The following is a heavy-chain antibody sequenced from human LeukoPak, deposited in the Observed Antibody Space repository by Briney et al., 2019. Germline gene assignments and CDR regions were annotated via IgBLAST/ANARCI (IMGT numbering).Heavy chain of an antibody. CDR1: GFTFDDYG. J-gene: IGHJ6*03. V-gene: IGHV3-20*04. CDR2: INWNGGST. CDR3: AKDGYYDSSGYYYLYYYYYMDV. D-gene: IGHD3-22*01. Sequence: GGSLRLSCAASGFTFDDYGMSWVRQAPGKGLEWVSGINWNGGSTGYADSVKGRFTISRDNSKNTLYLQMNSLRAEDTAVYYCAKDGYYDSSGYYYLYYYYYMDVWGKGTTVTISS.